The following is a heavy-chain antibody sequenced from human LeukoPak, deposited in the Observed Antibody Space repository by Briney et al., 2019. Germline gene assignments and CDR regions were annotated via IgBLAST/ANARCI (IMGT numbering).Heavy chain of an antibody. CDR3: ATGDFLSGSYYAFDS. J-gene: IGHJ5*01. CDR2: INPNSGGT. V-gene: IGHV1-2*02. D-gene: IGHD1-26*01. Sequence: ASVKVSCKASGYTFTGYYMHWVRQAPGQGLEWMGWINPNSGGTNYAQKFQGRVTMTRDTSISTAYMELSRLRSDDTAVYYCATGDFLSGSYYAFDSWGQGTLVTVSS. CDR1: GYTFTGYY.